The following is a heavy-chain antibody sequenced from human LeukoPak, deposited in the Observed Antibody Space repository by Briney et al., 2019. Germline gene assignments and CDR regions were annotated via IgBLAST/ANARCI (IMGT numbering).Heavy chain of an antibody. D-gene: IGHD3-10*01. CDR3: ARDYYGSGKTSPGAPNWFDP. J-gene: IGHJ5*02. V-gene: IGHV3-7*01. CDR2: IKQDGSEK. CDR1: GFTFSSYW. Sequence: PGGSLRLSCAASGFTFSSYWMSWVRQAPGKGLEWVANIKQDGSEKYYVDSVKGRFTISRDNAKNSLYLQMNSLRAEDTAVYYCARDYYGSGKTSPGAPNWFDPWGQGTLVTVSS.